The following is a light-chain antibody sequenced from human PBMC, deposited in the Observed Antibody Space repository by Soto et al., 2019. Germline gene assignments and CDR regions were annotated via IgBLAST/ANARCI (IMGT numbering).Light chain of an antibody. CDR3: QVRSDWPPFKYT. J-gene: IGKJ2*01. V-gene: IGKV3-11*01. CDR2: ETS. CDR1: QCVDTM. Sequence: EIVLTQSPATLSLSAGERVTLSCRSSQCVDTMDAWYQQQVGRTPRLLIYETSSRATGVPARFSGSGSGTDFTLTISRLEPEDFAIYFCQVRSDWPPFKYTFGQGTKLEVK.